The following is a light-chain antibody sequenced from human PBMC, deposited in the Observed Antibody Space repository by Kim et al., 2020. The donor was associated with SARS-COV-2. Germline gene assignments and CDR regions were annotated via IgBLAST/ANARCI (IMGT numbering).Light chain of an antibody. V-gene: IGLV2-14*03. CDR2: DVS. Sequence: QSVLTQPASVSGSPGQSITISCTGTSSDVGGYKYVSWYQQHPGKAPKLTIYDVSKRPSGVSNRFSGSKSGNTASLTISGLQTEDEADYYCSSYLSSNIWVFGGGTQLTVL. CDR1: SSDVGGYKY. J-gene: IGLJ3*02. CDR3: SSYLSSNIWV.